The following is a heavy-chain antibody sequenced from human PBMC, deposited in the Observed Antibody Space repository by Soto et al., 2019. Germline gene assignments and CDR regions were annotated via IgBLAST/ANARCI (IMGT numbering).Heavy chain of an antibody. CDR1: GYTFTSYG. Sequence: ASVKVSCKASGYTFTSYGISWVRQAPGQGLEWMGWISAYNGNTNYAKKLQGRVTMTTDTSTSTAYMELGSLGSDDTAVYYCARAPMASYAPTRDYWGQGTLVTVSS. CDR3: ARAPMASYAPTRDY. J-gene: IGHJ4*02. V-gene: IGHV1-18*01. D-gene: IGHD2-2*01. CDR2: ISAYNGNT.